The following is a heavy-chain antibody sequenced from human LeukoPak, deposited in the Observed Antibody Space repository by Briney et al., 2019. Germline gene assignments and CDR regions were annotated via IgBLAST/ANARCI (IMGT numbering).Heavy chain of an antibody. D-gene: IGHD3-10*01. CDR3: ARGNGPGSFIIDY. CDR2: IDSSSSSI. CDR1: GFIFTSHS. V-gene: IGHV3-48*01. Sequence: PWGSLRLSCAASGFIFTSHSMNWVRQAPGKGLEWVSFIDSSSSSIHYADSVRGRFTISRDNAKNLLYLQMNSLRAEDTAEYFCARGNGPGSFIIDYWGQGTLVAASS. J-gene: IGHJ4*02.